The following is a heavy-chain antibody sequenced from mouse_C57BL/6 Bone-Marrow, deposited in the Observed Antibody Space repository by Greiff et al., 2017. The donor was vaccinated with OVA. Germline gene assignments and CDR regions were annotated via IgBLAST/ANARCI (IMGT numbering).Heavy chain of an antibody. V-gene: IGHV5-6*01. CDR3: ARGNDGIDY. D-gene: IGHD2-12*01. CDR2: ISSGGSYT. Sequence: EVQGVESGGDLVKPGGSLTLSCAASGFTFSSYGMSWVRQTPDKRLEWVATISSGGSYTYYPDSVKGRFTISRDNAKNTLYLQMSSLKSEDTAMYYCARGNDGIDYWGQGTTLTVSS. CDR1: GFTFSSYG. J-gene: IGHJ2*01.